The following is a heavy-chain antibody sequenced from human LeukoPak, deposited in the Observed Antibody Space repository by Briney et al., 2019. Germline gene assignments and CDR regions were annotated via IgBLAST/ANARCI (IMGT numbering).Heavy chain of an antibody. CDR2: ISDSGSST. D-gene: IGHD6-19*01. Sequence: GGSLRLSCAASEFTFSSYAMSWVRQAPGKGLEWVSTISDSGSSTYYTDSVKGRFTFSRDNSKNTLHLQMNSLRAEDTAVYYCTKDHGFYSSGWHPLFDHWGQGTLVTVTP. CDR3: TKDHGFYSSGWHPLFDH. J-gene: IGHJ4*02. V-gene: IGHV3-23*01. CDR1: EFTFSSYA.